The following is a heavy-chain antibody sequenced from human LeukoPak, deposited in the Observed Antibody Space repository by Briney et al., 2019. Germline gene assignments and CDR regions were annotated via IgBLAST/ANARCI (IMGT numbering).Heavy chain of an antibody. CDR1: GFSLSTTGVA. CDR3: AHRPSGMATVSFES. J-gene: IGHJ4*02. V-gene: IGHV2-5*01. Sequence: SGPTLVNPTQTLTLICTFSGFSLSTTGVAVGWIRQPPGKALEWLALVNSNDEKRYSPSLKSRLTISRDTPKNQVVLTMANMDPADTATYYCAHRPSGMATVSFESWGQGSLVTVSS. D-gene: IGHD5-24*01. CDR2: VNSNDEK.